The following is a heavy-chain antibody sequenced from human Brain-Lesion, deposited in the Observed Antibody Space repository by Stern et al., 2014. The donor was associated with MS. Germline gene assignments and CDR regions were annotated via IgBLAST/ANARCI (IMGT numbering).Heavy chain of an antibody. Sequence: VQLVQSGAEVKKPGASVKVSCKASGYTFTGYYMHWVRQAPGQGLEWMGWTNPKSGGTNYAQKFQGWVAMTRDTSINTAYMERSRLRSDDTAVYYCATYYYDSTGYNDFWGQGTLVTVSS. CDR3: ATYYYDSTGYNDF. CDR1: GYTFTGYY. V-gene: IGHV1-2*04. D-gene: IGHD3-22*01. J-gene: IGHJ4*02. CDR2: TNPKSGGT.